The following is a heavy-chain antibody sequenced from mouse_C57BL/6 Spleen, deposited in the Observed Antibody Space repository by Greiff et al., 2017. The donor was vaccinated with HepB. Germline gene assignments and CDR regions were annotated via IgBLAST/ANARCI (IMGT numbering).Heavy chain of an antibody. CDR3: AREKANYGSSYDYFDY. D-gene: IGHD1-1*01. V-gene: IGHV1-82*01. Sequence: QVQLQQSGPELVKPGASVKISCKASGYAFSSSWMNWVKQRPGKGLEWIGRIYPGDGDTNYNGKFKGKATLTADKSSSTAYMQLSSLTSEDSAVYFCAREKANYGSSYDYFDYWGQGTTLTVSS. CDR1: GYAFSSSW. J-gene: IGHJ2*01. CDR2: IYPGDGDT.